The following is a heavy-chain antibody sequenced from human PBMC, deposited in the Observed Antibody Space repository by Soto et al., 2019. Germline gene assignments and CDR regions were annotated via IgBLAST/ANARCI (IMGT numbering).Heavy chain of an antibody. CDR1: GGTFSSYA. Sequence: QVQLVQSGAEVKKPGSSVKVSCKASGGTFSSYAISWVRQAPGQGLEWMGGIISIFGTANYAQKFQGRVTITADDSTSTADMELSRRRSEDTAVDYCARHVPAAGYYYGMDVWGQGTTVTVSS. J-gene: IGHJ6*02. V-gene: IGHV1-69*12. CDR2: IISIFGTA. D-gene: IGHD2-2*01. CDR3: ARHVPAAGYYYGMDV.